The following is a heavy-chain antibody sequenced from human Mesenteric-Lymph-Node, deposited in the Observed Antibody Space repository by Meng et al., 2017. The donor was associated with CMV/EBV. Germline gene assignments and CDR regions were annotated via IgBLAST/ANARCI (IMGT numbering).Heavy chain of an antibody. V-gene: IGHV1-69*10. CDR1: GGTFSSYA. J-gene: IGHJ5*02. CDR3: ARGSTGTNWFDP. D-gene: IGHD2-2*01. Sequence: SVKVSCKASGGTFSSYAISWVRQAPGQGLEWMGGIIPILGIANYAQKFQGRVTITADKSTSTAYMELSSLRSEDTAVYYCARGSTGTNWFDPWGQGTLVTVSS. CDR2: IIPILGIA.